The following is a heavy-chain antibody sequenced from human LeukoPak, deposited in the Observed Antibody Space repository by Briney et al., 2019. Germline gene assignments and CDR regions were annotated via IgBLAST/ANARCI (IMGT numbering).Heavy chain of an antibody. J-gene: IGHJ4*02. CDR1: GGSISSYY. CDR2: ISSSGSTI. V-gene: IGHV3-48*03. D-gene: IGHD1-26*01. Sequence: LSLTCTVSGGSISSYYWSWVRQAPGKGLEWVSYISSSGSTIYYADSVKGRFTISRDNAKNSLYLQMNSLRAEDTAVYYCARGNLLYFDYWGQGTLVTVSS. CDR3: ARGNLLYFDY.